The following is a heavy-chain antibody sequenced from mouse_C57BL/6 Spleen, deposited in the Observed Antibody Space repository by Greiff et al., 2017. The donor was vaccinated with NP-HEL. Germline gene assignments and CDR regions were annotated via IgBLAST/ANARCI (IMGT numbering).Heavy chain of an antibody. Sequence: EVKLMESGPGLVKPSQSLSLTCSVTGYSITSGYYWNWIRQFPGNKLEWMGYISYDGSNNYNPSLKNRISITRDTSKNQFFLKLNSVTTEDTATYYCARGGSYPAWFAYWGQGTLVTVSA. J-gene: IGHJ3*01. CDR1: GYSITSGYY. V-gene: IGHV3-6*01. CDR2: ISYDGSN. CDR3: ARGGSYPAWFAY.